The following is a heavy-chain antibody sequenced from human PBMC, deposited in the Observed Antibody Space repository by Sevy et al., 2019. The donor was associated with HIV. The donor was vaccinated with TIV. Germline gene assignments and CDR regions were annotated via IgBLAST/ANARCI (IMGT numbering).Heavy chain of an antibody. Sequence: GGSLRLSCAASGFTFRNYVMNWVRQPPGKGLEWVSYISSSGSNIYYADSVKGRFTVSRDNAKNSMYLQMNSLRAEDTALYYCARDLHRGLSGSTSGYWGQGTLVTVSS. CDR1: GFTFRNYV. V-gene: IGHV3-48*04. CDR2: ISSSGSNI. D-gene: IGHD3-3*01. J-gene: IGHJ4*02. CDR3: ARDLHRGLSGSTSGY.